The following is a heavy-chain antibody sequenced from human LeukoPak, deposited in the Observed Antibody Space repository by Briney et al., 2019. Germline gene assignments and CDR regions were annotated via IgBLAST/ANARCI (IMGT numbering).Heavy chain of an antibody. CDR3: ARAPLRYCSSTSCSCFDY. CDR2: IYHSGST. D-gene: IGHD2-2*01. J-gene: IGHJ4*02. Sequence: SQTLSLTCAVSGGSISSGGYSWSWIRQPPGKGLEWIGYIYHSGSTYYNPSLKSRVTISVYRSKNQFSLRLSSVTAADTAVYYCARAPLRYCSSTSCSCFDYWGQGTLVTVSS. V-gene: IGHV4-30-2*01. CDR1: GGSISSGGYS.